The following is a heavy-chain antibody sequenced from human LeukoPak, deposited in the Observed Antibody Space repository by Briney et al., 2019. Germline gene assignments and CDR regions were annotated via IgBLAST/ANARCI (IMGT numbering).Heavy chain of an antibody. J-gene: IGHJ6*03. CDR3: ARRRGGIVGAARDYYYYYMDV. D-gene: IGHD1-26*01. Sequence: SETLSLTCTVSGGSISSYYWSWIRQPPGKGLEWIGYIYTSGSTNYNPSLKSRVTISVDTSKNQFSLKLSSVTAADTAVYYCARRRGGIVGAARDYYYYYMDVWGKGTTVTVSS. CDR2: IYTSGST. CDR1: GGSISSYY. V-gene: IGHV4-4*09.